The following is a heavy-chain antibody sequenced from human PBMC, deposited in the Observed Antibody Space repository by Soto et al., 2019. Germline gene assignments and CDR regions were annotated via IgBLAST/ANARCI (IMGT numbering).Heavy chain of an antibody. J-gene: IGHJ5*02. CDR2: IYYSGST. CDR1: GGSISSYY. D-gene: IGHD3-9*01. V-gene: IGHV4-59*01. Sequence: SETLSLTCTVSGGSISSYYWSWIRQPPGKGLEWIGYIYYSGSTNYNPSLKSRVTISVDTSMNQFSLKLSSVTAADTAVYYCARAVLRYFDWLSFSSTGWFDPWGQGTLVTVSS. CDR3: ARAVLRYFDWLSFSSTGWFDP.